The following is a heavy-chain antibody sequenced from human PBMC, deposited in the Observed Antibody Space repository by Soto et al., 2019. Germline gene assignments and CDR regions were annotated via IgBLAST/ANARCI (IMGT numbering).Heavy chain of an antibody. D-gene: IGHD1-20*01. V-gene: IGHV4-38-2*01. CDR2: VFYTGFT. Sequence: SETLSLTCAVSGYSISSYYYWGWLRQSPGKGPEWIGSVFYTGFTSYNPSLESRVSVSVDTSKNQFSLKVSGVSAADTAVYYCATSQKGYNWNYFDHWGQGALVTVSS. CDR1: GYSISSYYY. J-gene: IGHJ4*02. CDR3: ATSQKGYNWNYFDH.